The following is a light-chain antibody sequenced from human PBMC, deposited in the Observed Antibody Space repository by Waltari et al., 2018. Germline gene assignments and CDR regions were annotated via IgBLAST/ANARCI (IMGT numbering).Light chain of an antibody. CDR2: WAS. V-gene: IGKV4-1*01. CDR1: QSVLYSSNNKNH. J-gene: IGKJ1*01. Sequence: IVMTQSPDSLAVSLGERATINCKTSQSVLYSSNNKNHLGWYQQKPGQPPKLLIHWASTRESGVPDRFSGSGSGTDFTLTISSLQAEDVAVYYCQQYYSTPWTFGQGTKVEIK. CDR3: QQYYSTPWT.